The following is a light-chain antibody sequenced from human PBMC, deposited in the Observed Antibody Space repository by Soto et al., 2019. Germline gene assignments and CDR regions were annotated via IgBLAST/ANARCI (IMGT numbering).Light chain of an antibody. CDR1: NTDVENFDL. Sequence: QSALTQPASVSGSPGQSITISCTGTNTDVENFDLVSWYRQDPGKAPKLMIYEGTERPSGVSDRFSGSKSDNTASLTISGRQAEDEADYYCCSYAGSNNVLFGGGTKLTVL. CDR2: EGT. CDR3: CSYAGSNNVL. J-gene: IGLJ2*01. V-gene: IGLV2-23*01.